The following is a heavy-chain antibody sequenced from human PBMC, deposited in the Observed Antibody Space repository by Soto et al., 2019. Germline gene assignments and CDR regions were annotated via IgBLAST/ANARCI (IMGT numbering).Heavy chain of an antibody. D-gene: IGHD1-1*01. CDR3: ARQLGSGYNDH. CDR2: IYYSGST. Sequence: QVQLQESGPGLVKPSETLSLTCTVSGASIDLYYWSWIRQPPGKGLEWIGYIYYSGSTDYNPSLKSRVTISIDASRTQFYLTLNSVTAADTAVYYCARQLGSGYNDHWGPGTLVTVSS. J-gene: IGHJ5*02. V-gene: IGHV4-59*01. CDR1: GASIDLYY.